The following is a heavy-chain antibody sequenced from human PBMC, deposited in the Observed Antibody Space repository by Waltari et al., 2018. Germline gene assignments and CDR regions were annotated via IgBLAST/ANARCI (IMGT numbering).Heavy chain of an antibody. V-gene: IGHV3-73*01. J-gene: IGHJ3*02. D-gene: IGHD3-3*01. CDR3: TRHDDFWSGYSHDAFDI. CDR2: IRSKANSYAT. CDR1: VFTFSGSA. Sequence: EVQLVESGGGFVQPGGSLKLSCAASVFTFSGSAMHWVRQASGKGLEWVGRIRSKANSYATAYAASVKGRFTISRDDSKNTAYLQMNSLKTEDMAVYYCTRHDDFWSGYSHDAFDIWGQGTMVTVSS.